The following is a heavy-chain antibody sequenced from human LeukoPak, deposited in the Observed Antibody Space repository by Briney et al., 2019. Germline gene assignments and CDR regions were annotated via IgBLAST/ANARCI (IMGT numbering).Heavy chain of an antibody. J-gene: IGHJ4*02. Sequence: GGSLRLSCAASGITFSSFWMSWVRQAPGKGLEWVANIKQDGSEKYYVDSVKGRFTISRDNAKNSLYLQMNSLRAEDTAVYYCARRIAATNLDYWGQGTLVTVSS. V-gene: IGHV3-7*05. CDR1: GITFSSFW. CDR2: IKQDGSEK. D-gene: IGHD5-12*01. CDR3: ARRIAATNLDY.